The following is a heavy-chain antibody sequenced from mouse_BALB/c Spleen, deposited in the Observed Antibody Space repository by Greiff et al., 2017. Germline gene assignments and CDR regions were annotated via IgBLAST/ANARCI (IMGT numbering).Heavy chain of an antibody. J-gene: IGHJ3*01. CDR1: GDSITSGY. V-gene: IGHV3-8*02. CDR2: ISYSGST. CDR3: ARERKLGLLTWFAY. Sequence: EVQLVESGPSLVKPSQTLSLTCSVTGDSITSGYWNWIRKFPGNKLEYMGYISYSGSTYYNPSLKSRISITRDTSKNQYYLQLNSVTTEDTATYYCARERKLGLLTWFAYWGQGTLVTVSA. D-gene: IGHD3-1*01.